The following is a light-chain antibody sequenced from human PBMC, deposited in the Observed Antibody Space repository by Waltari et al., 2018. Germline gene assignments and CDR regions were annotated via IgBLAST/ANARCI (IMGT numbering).Light chain of an antibody. V-gene: IGKV3-11*01. J-gene: IGKJ5*01. CDR3: QQRSNWPPIT. Sequence: EIVLTQSPATLSLSPGERATLSCRASQSVTRYVAWYQQRPGQAPRLLIYDASNRATGIPARFGGSGSGTDFTLTISSLEPEDFAVYYCQQRSNWPPITFGQGTRLEIK. CDR2: DAS. CDR1: QSVTRY.